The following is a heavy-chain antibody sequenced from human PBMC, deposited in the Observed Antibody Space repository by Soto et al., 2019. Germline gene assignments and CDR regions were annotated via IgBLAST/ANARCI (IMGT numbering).Heavy chain of an antibody. CDR1: GFTFSSYA. D-gene: IGHD3-3*01. CDR2: IWYDGSNK. J-gene: IGHJ6*02. CDR3: AREPPDYYDFWSGYYGYYYYGMDV. V-gene: IGHV3-33*01. Sequence: PGGSLRLSCPASGFTFSSYAMHWVGQAPGKGLEGVEVIWYDGSNKYYADSVKGRFTISRDNSKNTLYLQMNSLRAEDTAVYYCAREPPDYYDFWSGYYGYYYYGMDVWGQGTTVTVSS.